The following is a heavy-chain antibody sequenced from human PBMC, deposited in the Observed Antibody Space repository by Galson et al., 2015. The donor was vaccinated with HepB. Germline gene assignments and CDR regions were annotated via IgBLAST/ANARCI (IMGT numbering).Heavy chain of an antibody. CDR2: IKTSGGST. CDR3: ARGASGRSTAGYYMDV. Sequence: SVKVSCKASGYTFTSYYMHWVRQAPGQGLEWLGVIKTSGGSTTYAQKFQDRVTMNRDTSTSTVSMELSSLRSEDTAVYYCARGASGRSTAGYYMDVWGKGTTVTVSS. V-gene: IGHV1-46*03. D-gene: IGHD1-26*01. CDR1: GYTFTSYY. J-gene: IGHJ6*03.